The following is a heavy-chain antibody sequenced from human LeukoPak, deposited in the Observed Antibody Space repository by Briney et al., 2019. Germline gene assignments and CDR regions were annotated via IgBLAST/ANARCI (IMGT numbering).Heavy chain of an antibody. Sequence: GASVKVSCKASGYTFNAYYIHWLRQAPGQGPEWMGCVNPNSGDTTFAQRFQGRVTMTRDTSVSTAYMELSSLRSEDTAVYYCARVLARGTVTYALSYWGQGTLVTVSS. V-gene: IGHV1-2*02. J-gene: IGHJ4*02. CDR1: GYTFNAYY. CDR3: ARVLARGTVTYALSY. CDR2: VNPNSGDT. D-gene: IGHD4-17*01.